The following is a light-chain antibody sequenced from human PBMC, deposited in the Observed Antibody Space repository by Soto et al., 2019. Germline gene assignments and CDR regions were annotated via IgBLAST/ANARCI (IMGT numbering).Light chain of an antibody. CDR3: QNYNSAPFT. V-gene: IGKV1-27*01. J-gene: IGKJ3*01. Sequence: DIPMTQSPSSLSASVGDRVTITCRASQVISNYLAWYQQKPGKVPKLLIYAASTLQSGVPSRFSGSGSGTDFTLTISSLQPEDVATYYCQNYNSAPFTFGPGTKVDIK. CDR1: QVISNY. CDR2: AAS.